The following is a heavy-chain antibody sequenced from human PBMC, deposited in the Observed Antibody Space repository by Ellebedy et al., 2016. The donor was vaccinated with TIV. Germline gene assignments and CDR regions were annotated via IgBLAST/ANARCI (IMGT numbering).Heavy chain of an antibody. CDR2: IKQDGSEI. CDR3: AREAWDGDYYVGY. D-gene: IGHD4-17*01. J-gene: IGHJ4*02. CDR1: GFTFSNYW. Sequence: PGGSLRLSCAVSGFTFSNYWMSWARQAPGKGLEWVATIKQDGSEIHYVDSVKGRFTISRDNAKNSLYLQMNSLRVEDTALYYCAREAWDGDYYVGYWGQGTLVTVSS. V-gene: IGHV3-7*03.